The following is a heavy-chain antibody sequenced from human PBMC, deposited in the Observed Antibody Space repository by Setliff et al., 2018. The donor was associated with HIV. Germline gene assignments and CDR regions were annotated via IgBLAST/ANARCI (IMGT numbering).Heavy chain of an antibody. Sequence: LRLSCAASGLAIGSSWMSWVRQAPGKGLEWVALIKEDGSDKKYVDSVKGRFTISRDNAKNTLYMQMNSLRAEDTAVYYCARGGGSYDYWYFDLWGRGTLVTVSS. CDR2: IKEDGSDK. CDR3: ARGGGSYDYWYFDL. D-gene: IGHD1-26*01. J-gene: IGHJ2*01. V-gene: IGHV3-7*01. CDR1: GLAIGSSW.